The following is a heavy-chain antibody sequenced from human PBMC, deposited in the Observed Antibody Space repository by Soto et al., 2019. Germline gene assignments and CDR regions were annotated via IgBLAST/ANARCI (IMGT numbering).Heavy chain of an antibody. CDR1: GYTFTSYA. CDR2: INVYNGNT. Sequence: ASVKVSCKASGYTFTSYAMHWVRQAPGQRLEWMGWINVYNGNTNYVQKLQGRVTMATDTSTSTAYMELRSLRSDDTAVYYCARVRTGAGFDFWGQGTLVTVSS. V-gene: IGHV1-18*01. CDR3: ARVRTGAGFDF. J-gene: IGHJ4*02.